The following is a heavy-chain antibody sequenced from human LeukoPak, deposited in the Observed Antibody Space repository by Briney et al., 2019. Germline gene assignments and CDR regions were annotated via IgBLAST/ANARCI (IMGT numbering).Heavy chain of an antibody. J-gene: IGHJ4*02. CDR2: INHSERA. V-gene: IGHV4-34*01. CDR1: GGFLRVYS. Sequence: SETLSLTCDLHGGFLRVYSWKCIPHPPEKGLEWIGKINHSERAKYHTSHKTRLPISVETSNSAFSLKVSSVSAADTAVYYCAAELDGYKTFDQWGQGTLVTVSS. CDR3: AAELDGYKTFDQ. D-gene: IGHD5-24*01.